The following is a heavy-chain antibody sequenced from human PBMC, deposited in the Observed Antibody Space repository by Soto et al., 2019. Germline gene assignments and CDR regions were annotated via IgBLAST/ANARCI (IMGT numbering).Heavy chain of an antibody. CDR3: ARSTLDVLMVKSNYFDY. CDR2: IYYSGST. Sequence: PSETLSITCTVSGGSISSGGYYWSWIRQHPGKGLEWIGYIYYSGSTYYNPSLKSRVTISVDTSKNQFSLKLSSVTAADTAVYYCARSTLDVLMVKSNYFDYWGQGTLVTVSS. CDR1: GGSISSGGYY. V-gene: IGHV4-31*03. D-gene: IGHD2-8*01. J-gene: IGHJ4*02.